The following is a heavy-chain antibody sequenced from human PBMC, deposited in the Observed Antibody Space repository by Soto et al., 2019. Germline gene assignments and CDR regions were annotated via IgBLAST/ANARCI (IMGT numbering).Heavy chain of an antibody. CDR1: GFTFDAYA. Sequence: EVQLVASGGGFVQHGRSLRLSCATSGFTFDAYAMHWVRQVPGKGLEWVSGISWRSGTITYADSGKGRFTISRDNARNSVYLQMNSLRTEDTALYYCAKDRGYSSPHDCFDIWGQGTMVIVSS. D-gene: IGHD6-19*01. CDR2: ISWRSGTI. CDR3: AKDRGYSSPHDCFDI. J-gene: IGHJ3*02. V-gene: IGHV3-9*01.